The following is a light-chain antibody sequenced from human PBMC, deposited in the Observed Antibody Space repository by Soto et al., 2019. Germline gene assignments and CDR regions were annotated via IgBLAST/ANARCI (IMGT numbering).Light chain of an antibody. Sequence: SYELTQPPSVSVAPGQTARITCGGNNIGIKRVHWYQQKPGQAPVLVVYDDRDRPSGIPERFSGSNSGNTATLTISRVEAGYEDDYYCQVWDSSSDHAVFGGGTQLTVL. J-gene: IGLJ7*01. V-gene: IGLV3-21*02. CDR1: NIGIKR. CDR2: DDR. CDR3: QVWDSSSDHAV.